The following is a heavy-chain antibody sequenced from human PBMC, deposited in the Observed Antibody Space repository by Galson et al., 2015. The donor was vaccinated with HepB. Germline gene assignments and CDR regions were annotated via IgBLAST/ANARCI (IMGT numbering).Heavy chain of an antibody. Sequence: SVTVSCKASGGTFSSYAISWVRQAPGQGLEWMGGIIPIFGTANYAQKFRGRVTITSDRSVSTAYMELSSLRSEDMVVYSCVRALYDSSGYYHHFDYWGQGTLVTVSS. CDR2: IIPIFGTA. D-gene: IGHD3-22*01. CDR1: GGTFSSYA. V-gene: IGHV1-69*05. J-gene: IGHJ4*02. CDR3: VRALYDSSGYYHHFDY.